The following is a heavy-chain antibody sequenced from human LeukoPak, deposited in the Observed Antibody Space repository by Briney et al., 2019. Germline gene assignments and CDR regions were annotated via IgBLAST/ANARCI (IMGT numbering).Heavy chain of an antibody. Sequence: GGSLRLSCAASGFTVSSNFMSWVRQAPGKGLEWVSHIYSGGSTYYADSVKGRFTISRDNSNNTLYLQMNSLRAEDTAVYYCARDAAAQQLVHYFDYWGQGTLVTVSS. CDR3: ARDAAAQQLVHYFDY. J-gene: IGHJ4*02. CDR1: GFTVSSNF. D-gene: IGHD6-13*01. V-gene: IGHV3-53*01. CDR2: IYSGGST.